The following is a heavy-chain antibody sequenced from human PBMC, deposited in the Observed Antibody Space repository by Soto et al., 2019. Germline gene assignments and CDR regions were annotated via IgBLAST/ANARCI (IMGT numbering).Heavy chain of an antibody. V-gene: IGHV1-18*04. J-gene: IGHJ6*02. CDR2: ISAYNGNT. D-gene: IGHD1-26*01. Sequence: GASVKVSCKASGYTFTSYGISWVRQAPGQGLEWMGWISAYNGNTNYAQKLQGRVTMTTDTSTSTAYMELRSLRSDDTAVYYCARSRVGAIGWYYYGMDVWGQGTTVTVSS. CDR1: GYTFTSYG. CDR3: ARSRVGAIGWYYYGMDV.